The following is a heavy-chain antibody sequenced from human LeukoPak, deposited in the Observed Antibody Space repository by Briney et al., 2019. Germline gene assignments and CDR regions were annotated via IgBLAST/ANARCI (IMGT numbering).Heavy chain of an antibody. CDR3: AKDRGREWSQQLVIGGDFDY. V-gene: IGHV3-30*02. CDR2: IRYDGSDK. CDR1: EFTFSNYG. Sequence: PGGSLRLSCAASEFTFSNYGMHWVRQAPGKGLEWVAFIRYDGSDKYYADSVKGRLTISRDNSKNTLYLRMNSLRAEDTAVYYCAKDRGREWSQQLVIGGDFDYWGQGTLVTVSS. D-gene: IGHD6-6*01. J-gene: IGHJ4*02.